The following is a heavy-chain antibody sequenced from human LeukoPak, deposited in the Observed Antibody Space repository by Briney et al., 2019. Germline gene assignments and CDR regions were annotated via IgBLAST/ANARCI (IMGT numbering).Heavy chain of an antibody. J-gene: IGHJ3*02. CDR1: GGSISSSSYY. D-gene: IGHD7-27*01. V-gene: IGHV4-39*02. CDR3: VRDGELGISVFDI. Sequence: SETLSLTCSVSGGSISSSSYYWGWIRQPPGKGLEWIGSIYYSGSTYYNPSLKSRVTISVDTSKNQFSLKLSSVTPEDTAVYYCVRDGELGISVFDIWGQGTMVTVSS. CDR2: IYYSGST.